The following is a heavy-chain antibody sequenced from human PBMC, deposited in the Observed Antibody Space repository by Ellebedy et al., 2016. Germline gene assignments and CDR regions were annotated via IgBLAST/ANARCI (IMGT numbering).Heavy chain of an antibody. D-gene: IGHD3-22*01. Sequence: GGSLRLSCAASGFTFSSYWMSWVRQAPGKGLEWVANIKQDGSEKYYVDSVKGRFTISRDNAKNSLYLQMNSLRAEDTAVYYCARDMYYYDSSGYYGFGYWGQGTLVTVSS. CDR1: GFTFSSYW. V-gene: IGHV3-7*01. J-gene: IGHJ4*02. CDR2: IKQDGSEK. CDR3: ARDMYYYDSSGYYGFGY.